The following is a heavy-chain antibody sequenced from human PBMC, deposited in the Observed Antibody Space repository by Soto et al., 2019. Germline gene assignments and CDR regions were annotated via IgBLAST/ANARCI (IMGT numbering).Heavy chain of an antibody. D-gene: IGHD3-3*01. J-gene: IGHJ6*02. Sequence: PGGSLRLSCAASGFTFSSYGMHWVRQAPGKGLEWVAVISYDGSNKYYADSVKGRFTISRDNSKNTLYLQMNSMRAEDTAVYYCAKGETYYDFWSGYMDVWGQGTTVTVSS. CDR3: AKGETYYDFWSGYMDV. V-gene: IGHV3-30*18. CDR1: GFTFSSYG. CDR2: ISYDGSNK.